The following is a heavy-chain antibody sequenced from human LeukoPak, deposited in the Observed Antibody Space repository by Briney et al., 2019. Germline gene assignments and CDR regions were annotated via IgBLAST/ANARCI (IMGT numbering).Heavy chain of an antibody. Sequence: GGSLRLSCAASGFTFSSYWMSWVRQAPGKGLEWVANIKQDGSEKYYVDSVKGRFTISRDNAKNSLYLQMNSLRAEDTAVYYCARADYYDSSGYYSLFDYWGRGTLVTVSS. CDR3: ARADYYDSSGYYSLFDY. V-gene: IGHV3-7*03. D-gene: IGHD3-22*01. CDR2: IKQDGSEK. CDR1: GFTFSSYW. J-gene: IGHJ4*02.